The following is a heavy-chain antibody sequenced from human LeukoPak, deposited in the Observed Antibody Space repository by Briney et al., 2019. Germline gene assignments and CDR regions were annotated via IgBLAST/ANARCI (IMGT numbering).Heavy chain of an antibody. CDR1: GGSISSGDYY. D-gene: IGHD2-2*01. CDR3: ARHRRAPCSSTSWCWFDP. J-gene: IGHJ5*02. CDR2: INPSGST. V-gene: IGHV4-34*01. Sequence: YPSETLSLTCAVCGGSISSGDYYWSWIRQPPGKGLKWIGEINPSGSTNYNPSLKSRVTISVDTSKNQFSLKLSSVTAADTAVYYCARHRRAPCSSTSWCWFDPWGQGTLVTVSS.